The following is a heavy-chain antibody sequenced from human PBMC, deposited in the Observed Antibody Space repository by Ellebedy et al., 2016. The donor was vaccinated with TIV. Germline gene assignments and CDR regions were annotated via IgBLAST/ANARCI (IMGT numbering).Heavy chain of an antibody. CDR2: ISYDGRSI. D-gene: IGHD1-1*01. CDR3: ARGLGRNTWDDNYYYMDV. CDR1: GFPFSSNV. J-gene: IGHJ6*03. Sequence: PGGSLRLSCTASGFPFSSNVLHWVRQAPGKGLDWVAVISYDGRSIYYSDSVEGRLTISRDNSKNTLYLQLNSLRPEDTAVYHCARGLGRNTWDDNYYYMDVWGKGTTVTVSS. V-gene: IGHV3-30*04.